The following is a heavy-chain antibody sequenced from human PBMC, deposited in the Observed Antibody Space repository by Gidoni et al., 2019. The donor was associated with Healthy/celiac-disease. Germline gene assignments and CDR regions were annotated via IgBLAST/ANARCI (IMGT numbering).Heavy chain of an antibody. CDR3: ATACSGGSCYLGWFDP. J-gene: IGHJ5*02. V-gene: IGHV3-66*01. D-gene: IGHD2-15*01. CDR2: IYRGGST. Sequence: EVQLVESGGGVVQPGGSLRLSCAASGFSVSSNYMSWVRQAPGKGLEWVSVIYRGGSTYYADSVKGRFTISRDNSKNTLYLQMNSLRAEDTAVYYCATACSGGSCYLGWFDPWGQGTLVTVSS. CDR1: GFSVSSNY.